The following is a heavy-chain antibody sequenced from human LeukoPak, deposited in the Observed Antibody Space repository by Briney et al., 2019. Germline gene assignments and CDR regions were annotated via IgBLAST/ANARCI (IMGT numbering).Heavy chain of an antibody. CDR1: GGSISGYY. CDR3: ARVAYYYGSGSPRGDYYYYGMDV. V-gene: IGHV4-34*01. Sequence: SETLSLTCTVSGGSISGYYWSWIRQPPGKGLEWIGEINHSGSTNYNPSLKSRVTISVDTSKNQFSLKLSSVTAADTAVYYCARVAYYYGSGSPRGDYYYYGMDVWGQGTTVTVSS. CDR2: INHSGST. D-gene: IGHD3-10*01. J-gene: IGHJ6*02.